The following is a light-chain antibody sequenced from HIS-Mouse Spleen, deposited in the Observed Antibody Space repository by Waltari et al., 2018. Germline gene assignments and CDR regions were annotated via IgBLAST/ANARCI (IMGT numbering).Light chain of an antibody. CDR2: EDS. Sequence: SYELTQQPSVPVSPGQTARITCSGDALPKKYAYWYQQKSGQAPVLVIYEDSKRPSGIPERFSGSSSGTMATLTISGAQVEDEADYYCYSTDSSGNHRVFGGGTKLTVL. CDR1: ALPKKY. J-gene: IGLJ2*01. V-gene: IGLV3-10*01. CDR3: YSTDSSGNHRV.